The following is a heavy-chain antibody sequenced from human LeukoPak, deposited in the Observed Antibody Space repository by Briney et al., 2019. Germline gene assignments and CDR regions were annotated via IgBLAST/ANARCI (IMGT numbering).Heavy chain of an antibody. Sequence: PGGSLRLSCAASGFTFDDYAMHWVRQAPGKGLEWVSGINWNSGSIGYADSVKGRFTISRDNAKNSLYLQMNSLRAEDTALYYCAKDMGITMVRGVTSNDYWGQGTLVTVSS. CDR3: AKDMGITMVRGVTSNDY. CDR2: INWNSGSI. CDR1: GFTFDDYA. V-gene: IGHV3-9*01. D-gene: IGHD3-10*01. J-gene: IGHJ4*02.